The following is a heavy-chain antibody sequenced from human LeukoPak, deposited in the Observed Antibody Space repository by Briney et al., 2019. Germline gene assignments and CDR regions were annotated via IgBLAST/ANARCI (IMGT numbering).Heavy chain of an antibody. CDR3: ARVKGIIAAAGTRRWFDP. D-gene: IGHD6-13*01. Sequence: ASVKVSCKASGYTFTSYGISWVRQAPGQGLEWMGWISAYNGNTNYAQKLQGRVTMTTDTSTSTAYMELRSLRSDDTAAYYCARVKGIIAAAGTRRWFDPWGQGTLVTVSS. CDR2: ISAYNGNT. J-gene: IGHJ5*02. CDR1: GYTFTSYG. V-gene: IGHV1-18*01.